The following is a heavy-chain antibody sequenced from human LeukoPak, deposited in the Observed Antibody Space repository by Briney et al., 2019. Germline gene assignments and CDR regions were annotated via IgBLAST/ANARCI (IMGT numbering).Heavy chain of an antibody. CDR1: GFTFSSYW. J-gene: IGHJ4*02. D-gene: IGHD7-27*01. V-gene: IGHV3-74*03. CDR3: ARRYAGALGY. CDR2: ISNDGRST. Sequence: VGSLRLSCATSGFTFSSYWMHWVRQAPGKGLMWVSDISNDGRSTTYADSVKGRFSISRDNAKNTVYLQMDSLRAEDTAVYFCARRYAGALGYWGLGTLVTVSS.